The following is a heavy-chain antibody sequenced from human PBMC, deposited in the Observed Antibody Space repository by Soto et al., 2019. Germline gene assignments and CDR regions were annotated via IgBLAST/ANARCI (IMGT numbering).Heavy chain of an antibody. Sequence: ASVKVSGKDSGYTSTSYGISWVRQPPGQGLEWMGWISAYNGNTNYAQKLQGRVTMTTDTSTSTAYMELRSLKSDDTAVYYCARDYYYDSSGYHDYGIDVWGEGTTVTVYS. V-gene: IGHV1-18*01. CDR3: ARDYYYDSSGYHDYGIDV. CDR1: GYTSTSYG. J-gene: IGHJ6*04. CDR2: ISAYNGNT. D-gene: IGHD3-22*01.